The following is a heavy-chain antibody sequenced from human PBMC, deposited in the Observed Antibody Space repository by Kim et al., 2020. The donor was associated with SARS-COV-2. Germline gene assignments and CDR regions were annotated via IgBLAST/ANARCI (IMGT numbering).Heavy chain of an antibody. CDR2: ISYDGSNK. CDR1: GFTFSSYG. J-gene: IGHJ6*02. Sequence: GGSLRLSCAASGFTFSSYGMHWVRQAPGKGLEWVAVISYDGSNKYYADSVKGRFTISRDNSKNTLYLQMNSLRAEDTAVYYCARESVYYGSGRNTHYGMDVWGQGTTVTVSS. D-gene: IGHD3-10*01. CDR3: ARESVYYGSGRNTHYGMDV. V-gene: IGHV3-33*05.